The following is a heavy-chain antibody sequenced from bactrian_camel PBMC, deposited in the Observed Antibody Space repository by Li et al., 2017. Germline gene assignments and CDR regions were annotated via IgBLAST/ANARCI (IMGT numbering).Heavy chain of an antibody. Sequence: HVQLVESGGGSVQAGGSITLSCTASGYLYKPCSMGWFRQAPGKEREGISTISGRSGVDWYAPSVKGRATISRDKDKNELYFEMNSLKPEDTAMYYRAAEASYSGDLFGFWGQGTQVTVS. V-gene: IGHV3-3*01. CDR3: AAEASYSGDLFGF. D-gene: IGHD2*01. J-gene: IGHJ6*01. CDR2: ISGRSGVD. CDR1: GYLYKPCS.